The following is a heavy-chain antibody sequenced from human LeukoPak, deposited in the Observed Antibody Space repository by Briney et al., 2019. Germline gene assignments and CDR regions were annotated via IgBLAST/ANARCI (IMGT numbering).Heavy chain of an antibody. CDR1: GFTFRTYS. D-gene: IGHD3-10*01. Sequence: GGSLRLSCAPSGFTFRTYSRNWVRQAPGKGLEWVSYIGANSAIFHADSVKGRFTISRDNAKNSLSLQMNSLRDDDTALYYCAREGYYGAFDIWGQGTMVTVSS. CDR3: AREGYYGAFDI. CDR2: IGANSAI. V-gene: IGHV3-48*02. J-gene: IGHJ3*02.